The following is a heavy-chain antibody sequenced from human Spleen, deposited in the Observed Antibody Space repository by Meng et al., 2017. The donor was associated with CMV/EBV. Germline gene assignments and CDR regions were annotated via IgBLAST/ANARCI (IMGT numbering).Heavy chain of an antibody. CDR1: GFIFSSYS. J-gene: IGHJ4*02. V-gene: IGHV3-23*05. Sequence: GGSLRLSCAASGFIFSSYSLNWVRQAPGKGLEWVSAVYNNGNTHYADSVKGRFTISRDNSKNTLYLQMSSLRAEDTAIYYCAKGRPDFDHWGQGTLVTVSS. CDR2: VYNNGNT. CDR3: AKGRPDFDH.